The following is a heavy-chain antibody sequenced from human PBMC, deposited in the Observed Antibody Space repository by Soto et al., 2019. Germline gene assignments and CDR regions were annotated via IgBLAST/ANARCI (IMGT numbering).Heavy chain of an antibody. CDR1: GFTFSSYS. CDR3: ARENYGAFEY. J-gene: IGHJ4*02. Sequence: PGGSLRLSCAASGFTFSSYSMNWVRQAPGNRLEWVSSINSRGSNTGYADFVRGRFTISRDNAKNSLYLQMNSLTAEDTAVYYCARENYGAFEYWGQGILVTVS. V-gene: IGHV3-48*04. CDR2: INSRGSNT. D-gene: IGHD4-17*01.